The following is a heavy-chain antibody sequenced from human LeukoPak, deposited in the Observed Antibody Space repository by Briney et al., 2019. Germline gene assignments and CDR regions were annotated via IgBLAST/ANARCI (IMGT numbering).Heavy chain of an antibody. Sequence: GESLRLSCAASGFTFSVYAMTWVRQAPGKGLEWVSVISGSGDSAYYADSVKGRFTISRVNSKNTLYLQMNSLRAEDTAVYFCAKRIIGFGFDPWGQGTLLIVSS. D-gene: IGHD3-3*01. CDR2: ISGSGDSA. J-gene: IGHJ5*02. CDR1: GFTFSVYA. CDR3: AKRIIGFGFDP. V-gene: IGHV3-23*01.